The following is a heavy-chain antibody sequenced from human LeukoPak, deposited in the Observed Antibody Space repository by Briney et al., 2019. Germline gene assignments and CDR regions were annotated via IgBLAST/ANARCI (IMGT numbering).Heavy chain of an antibody. CDR3: ARVGTAEGTLEDY. Sequence: GGSLRLSCAASGFTFSSYEMNWVRQAPGKGLEWVSYISSSGSTIYYADSVKGRFTISRDNAKNSLYLQMNNLRAEDTAVYYCARVGTAEGTLEDYWGQGTLVTVSS. V-gene: IGHV3-48*03. D-gene: IGHD6-13*01. J-gene: IGHJ4*02. CDR1: GFTFSSYE. CDR2: ISSSGSTI.